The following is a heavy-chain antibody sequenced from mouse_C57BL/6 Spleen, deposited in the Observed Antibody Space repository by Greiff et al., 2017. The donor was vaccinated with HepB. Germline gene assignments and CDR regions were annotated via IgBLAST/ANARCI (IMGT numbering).Heavy chain of an antibody. CDR1: GYTFTSYW. J-gene: IGHJ2*01. Sequence: QVQLQQPGAEFVKPGASVKLSCKASGYTFTSYWMQWVKQRPGQGLEWIGEFVPFESYTNYNQRFKGKATLTVDTSSSPSYMQLSSLTSEDSAVYYCAEGNYDCWGEGTTLTVSS. CDR3: AEGNYDC. V-gene: IGHV1-50*01. CDR2: FVPFESYT. D-gene: IGHD2-1*01.